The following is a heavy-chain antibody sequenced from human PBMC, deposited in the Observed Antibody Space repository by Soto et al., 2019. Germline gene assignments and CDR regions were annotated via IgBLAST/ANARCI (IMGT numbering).Heavy chain of an antibody. CDR2: INPSSGNT. Sequence: GASVKVSCKASGYTFTSYGISWVRQAPGQGLEWMGIINPSSGNTNYAQKFQGRVTMTRDTSTSTVYMELSSLRSEDTAVYYCAREGSSGLLFDYWGQGTLVTVS. J-gene: IGHJ4*02. CDR3: AREGSSGLLFDY. CDR1: GYTFTSYG. V-gene: IGHV1-46*01. D-gene: IGHD6-19*01.